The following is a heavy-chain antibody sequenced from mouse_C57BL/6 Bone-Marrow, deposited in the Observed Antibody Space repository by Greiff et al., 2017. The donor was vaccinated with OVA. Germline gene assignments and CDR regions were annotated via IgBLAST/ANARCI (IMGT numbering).Heavy chain of an antibody. CDR3: ARGDYGY. V-gene: IGHV1-82*01. CDR1: GYAFSSSW. J-gene: IGHJ2*01. D-gene: IGHD2-4*01. CDR2: IYPGDGDT. Sequence: VQLQQSGPELVKPGASVKISCKASGYAFSSSWMNWVKQRPGKGLEWIGRIYPGDGDTNYNGKFKGKATLTADKSSSTAYMQLSSLTSKDSAVYFCARGDYGYWGQGTTLTVSS.